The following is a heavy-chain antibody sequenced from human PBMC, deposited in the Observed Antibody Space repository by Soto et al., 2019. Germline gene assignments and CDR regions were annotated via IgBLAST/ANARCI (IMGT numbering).Heavy chain of an antibody. J-gene: IGHJ4*02. Sequence: GGSMRLSCAASGFNFSSYGMHWVRQAPGKGLEWVAAIWYDGSNKYYADSVKGRFTISRDNSKNTLYQQMNSLRAEDTAVYYCAREGSGYYFDYWGQGTLVTVSS. D-gene: IGHD3-22*01. CDR1: GFNFSSYG. V-gene: IGHV3-33*01. CDR2: IWYDGSNK. CDR3: AREGSGYYFDY.